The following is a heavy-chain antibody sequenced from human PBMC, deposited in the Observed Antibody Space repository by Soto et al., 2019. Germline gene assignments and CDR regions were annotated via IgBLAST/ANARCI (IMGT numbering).Heavy chain of an antibody. V-gene: IGHV3-74*01. CDR3: VKYYGGDS. CDR1: GFTFSSYY. CDR2: INNDGSST. J-gene: IGHJ4*02. Sequence: EVQLVESGGGLVQSGGSLRLSCAASGFTFSSYYLHWVRQAPGKGLVWVSRINNDGSSTTYADSVKGRFTISRDNAKNTLYLEMNSLRAEDTAVYYCVKYYGGDSWGQGTLVTVSS. D-gene: IGHD3-3*01.